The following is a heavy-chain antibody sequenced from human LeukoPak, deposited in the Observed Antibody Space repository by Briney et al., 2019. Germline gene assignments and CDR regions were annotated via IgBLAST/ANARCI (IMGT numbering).Heavy chain of an antibody. Sequence: SQTLSLTCAVSGGSISSGGYSWSWIRQPPGKGLEWIGYIYHSGSTYYNPSLKSRVTISVDRSKNQFSLKLSSVTAADTAVYYCARGGEYSGSYIGGWFDPWGQGTLVTVSS. CDR2: IYHSGST. D-gene: IGHD1-26*01. CDR3: ARGGEYSGSYIGGWFDP. J-gene: IGHJ5*02. V-gene: IGHV4-30-2*01. CDR1: GGSISSGGYS.